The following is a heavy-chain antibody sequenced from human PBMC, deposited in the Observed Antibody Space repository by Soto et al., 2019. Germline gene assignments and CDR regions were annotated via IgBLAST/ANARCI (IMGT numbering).Heavy chain of an antibody. V-gene: IGHV2-5*02. CDR3: AHRVRRTVFGLVTTTAIYFDF. CDR2: IYWDDDK. Sequence: QITLNESGPTVVRPTETLTLTCRFSGFSLTTSGVGVGWIRQSPGKAPEWLALIYWDDDKRYSASLKSRLTITKDTSKNQVVLTVSDLDSTDTATYYCAHRVRRTVFGLVTTTAIYFDFWGQGTPVAVSS. D-gene: IGHD3-3*01. CDR1: GFSLTTSGVG. J-gene: IGHJ4*02.